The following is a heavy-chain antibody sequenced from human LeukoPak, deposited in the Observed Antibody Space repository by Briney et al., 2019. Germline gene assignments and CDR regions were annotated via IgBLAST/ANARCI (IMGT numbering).Heavy chain of an antibody. D-gene: IGHD3-9*01. CDR3: AKGGDYDILTAYYKS. CDR2: ISGGGAET. V-gene: IGHV3-23*01. J-gene: IGHJ5*02. Sequence: PGGSLRLSCAASGFTFKTYGMNWVRQAPGKGLEWVSTISGGGAETYYADSVKGRFTISRDNSKDTLYLQMNSLTAEDTAVYYCAKGGDYDILTAYYKSWGQGTLVTVSS. CDR1: GFTFKTYG.